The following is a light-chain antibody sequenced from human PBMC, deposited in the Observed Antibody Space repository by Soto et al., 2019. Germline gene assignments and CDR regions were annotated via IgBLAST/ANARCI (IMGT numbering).Light chain of an antibody. V-gene: IGLV2-8*01. CDR3: SSYAGSNNWV. CDR1: SSDVGSFNY. Sequence: QSALTQPPSASGSPGQSVTISCTGPSSDVGSFNYVSWHQLHAGKAPKLMIFEVSKRPSGVPDRFSGSKSGNTASLTVSGLQPEDEADYYCSSYAGSNNWVFGGGTKVTVL. J-gene: IGLJ3*02. CDR2: EVS.